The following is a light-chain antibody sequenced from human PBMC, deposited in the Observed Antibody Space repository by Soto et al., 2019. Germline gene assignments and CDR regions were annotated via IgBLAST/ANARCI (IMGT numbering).Light chain of an antibody. CDR3: ATWDDSLSGVV. J-gene: IGLJ2*01. V-gene: IGLV1-47*01. CDR2: TNX. CDR1: SSNIGVNY. Sequence: QSVLTQPPSASGTPGQRVTISCSGSSSNIGVNYVYWYQQLPGTAPKLLXYTNXQRPSGVPDRXSXSXSXXSAXLXISGLRSEDEADYHCATWDDSLSGVVFGGGTKLTVL.